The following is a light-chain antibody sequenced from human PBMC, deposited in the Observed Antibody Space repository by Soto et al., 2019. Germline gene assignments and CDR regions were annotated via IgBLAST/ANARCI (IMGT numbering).Light chain of an antibody. CDR1: QSVFSTY. CDR2: HAS. CDR3: QQYGSSPQT. Sequence: EIVLTQSPGTLSLSPGERATLSCRASQSVFSTYLAWYQQKPGQAPRLLIYHASSRAAGIPDRFSGSGSGTDFTLTSSSLEPEDFAVYYCQQYGSSPQTFGLGTKVEIK. J-gene: IGKJ1*01. V-gene: IGKV3-20*01.